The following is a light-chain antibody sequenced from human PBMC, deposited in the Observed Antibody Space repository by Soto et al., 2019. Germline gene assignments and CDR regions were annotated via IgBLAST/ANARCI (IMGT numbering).Light chain of an antibody. CDR1: SSDVGAYDY. CDR2: EVS. Sequence: QSVLTQPASVSGSPGQSITISCTGTSSDVGAYDYVSWYQHHPGKAPKYLIYEVSNRPSGISDRFSGSKSGTTASLTISALQAEDEADYYCSSYTTTDPYVFGTVNKVTV. J-gene: IGLJ1*01. CDR3: SSYTTTDPYV. V-gene: IGLV2-14*01.